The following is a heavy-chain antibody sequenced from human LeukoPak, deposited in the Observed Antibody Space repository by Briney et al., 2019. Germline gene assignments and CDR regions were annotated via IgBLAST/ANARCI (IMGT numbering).Heavy chain of an antibody. CDR2: INDRGRT. V-gene: IGHV4-59*02. D-gene: IGHD6-13*01. CDR1: GDSVRSYY. CDR3: VRDSRYGSGWFEDGLDF. J-gene: IGHJ6*02. Sequence: SETLSLTCTLSGDSVRSYYWSWIRQPPGQGLEWLGHINDRGRTNYNPYLQGRVTISIDTSKNQFSLKVNSVTAADTAVYYCVRDSRYGSGWFEDGLDFWGQGTTVTVSS.